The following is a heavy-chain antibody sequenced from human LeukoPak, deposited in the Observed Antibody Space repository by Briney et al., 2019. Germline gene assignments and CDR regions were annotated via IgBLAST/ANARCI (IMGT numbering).Heavy chain of an antibody. CDR2: INHSGST. J-gene: IGHJ2*01. D-gene: IGHD5-18*01. CDR1: GGSFSGYY. V-gene: IGHV4-34*01. CDR3: ARGGYSYGSAGLFGYFDL. Sequence: SETLSLTCAVYGGSFSGYYWSWIRQPPGKGLEWIGEINHSGSTNYNPSLKSRVTISVDTSKNQFSLKLSSVTAADTAVYYCARGGYSYGSAGLFGYFDLWGRGTLVTVSS.